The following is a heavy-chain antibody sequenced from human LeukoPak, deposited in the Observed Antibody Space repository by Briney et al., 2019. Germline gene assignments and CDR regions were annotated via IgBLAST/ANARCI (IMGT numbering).Heavy chain of an antibody. CDR1: GFTFSGYS. V-gene: IGHV3-21*01. CDR3: ARDLPPPYYDFWSGYNYYYYGMDV. D-gene: IGHD3-3*01. J-gene: IGHJ6*02. CDR2: ISSSSSYI. Sequence: PGGSLRLSCAASGFTFSGYSMNWVRQAPGKGLEWVSSISSSSSYIYYADSVKGRFTISRDNAKNSLYLQMNSLRAEDTAVYYCARDLPPPYYDFWSGYNYYYYGMDVWGQGTTVTVSS.